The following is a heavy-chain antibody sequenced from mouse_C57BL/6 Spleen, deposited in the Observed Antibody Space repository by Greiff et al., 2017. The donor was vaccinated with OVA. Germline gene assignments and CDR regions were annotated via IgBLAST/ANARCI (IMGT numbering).Heavy chain of an antibody. CDR2: IDPENGDT. V-gene: IGHV14-4*01. J-gene: IGHJ3*01. Sequence: EVQLQQSGAELVRPGASVKLSCTASGFNIKDDYMHWVKQRPEQGLEWIGWIDPENGDTEYASKFQGKATITADTSSNTAYLQLSSLTSEDTAVYYCTTGIYDVLAYWGQGTLVTVSA. CDR1: GFNIKDDY. D-gene: IGHD2-3*01. CDR3: TTGIYDVLAY.